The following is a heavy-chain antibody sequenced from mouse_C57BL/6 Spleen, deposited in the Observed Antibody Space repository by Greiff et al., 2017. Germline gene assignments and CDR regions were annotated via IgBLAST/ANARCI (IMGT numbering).Heavy chain of an antibody. CDR1: GYTFTSYW. J-gene: IGHJ3*01. Sequence: QVQLQQPGAELVKPGASVKLSCKASGYTFTSYWMHWVKQRPGQGLEWIGMIHPNSGSTNYNEKFKSKATLTVDKSSSTAYMQLSSLTSEDSAVYYWARQEGYYSAWFAYWGQGTLVTVSA. CDR3: ARQEGYYSAWFAY. D-gene: IGHD2-3*01. CDR2: IHPNSGST. V-gene: IGHV1-64*01.